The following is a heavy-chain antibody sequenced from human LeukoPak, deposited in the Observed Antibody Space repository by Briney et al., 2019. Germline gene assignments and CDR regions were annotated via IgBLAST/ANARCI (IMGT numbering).Heavy chain of an antibody. CDR3: ARDSLNYYDSSGYYYY. CDR1: GYTFTNYA. CDR2: INTNTGNP. V-gene: IGHV7-4-1*02. D-gene: IGHD3-22*01. J-gene: IGHJ4*02. Sequence: ASVKVSCKASGYTFTNYAMNWVRQAPGQGLEWMGWINTNTGNPTYAQGFTGRFVFSLDTSVSTAYLQISSLKAEDTAVYYCARDSLNYYDSSGYYYYWGQGTLVTVSS.